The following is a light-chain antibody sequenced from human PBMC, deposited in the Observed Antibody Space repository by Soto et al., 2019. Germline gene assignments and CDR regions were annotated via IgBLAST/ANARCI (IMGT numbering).Light chain of an antibody. Sequence: EIVLTQSPXTLSLFPGERATLSCRASQSISSNYLAWYQQKPGQAPRLLIHGASNRATGIPDRFSGAGSGTDFTLTISRLEPEDFAVYYCHQYGSAPAWTFGQGTKVEIK. CDR3: HQYGSAPAWT. CDR1: QSISSNY. V-gene: IGKV3-20*01. CDR2: GAS. J-gene: IGKJ1*01.